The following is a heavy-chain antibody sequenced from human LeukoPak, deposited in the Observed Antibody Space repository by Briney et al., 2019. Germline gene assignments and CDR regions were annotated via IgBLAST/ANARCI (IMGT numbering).Heavy chain of an antibody. CDR3: ARAGTGYSSSWYIDY. J-gene: IGHJ4*02. V-gene: IGHV3-21*01. CDR1: GFTFSSYS. CDR2: ISSSSSYI. D-gene: IGHD6-13*01. Sequence: PGGSLRLSCAASGFTFSSYSMNWVRQAPGMGLEWVSSISSSSSYIYYADSVKGRFTISRDNAKNSLYLQMNSLRAEDTAVYYCARAGTGYSSSWYIDYWGQGTLVTVSS.